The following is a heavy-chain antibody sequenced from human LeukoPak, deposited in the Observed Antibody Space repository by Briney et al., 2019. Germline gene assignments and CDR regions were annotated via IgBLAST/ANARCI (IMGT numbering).Heavy chain of an antibody. CDR1: GFTFSDYY. Sequence: GGSLRLSCAASGFTFSDYYMSWIRQAPGKGLEWVSCISSSGSTIYYADSVKGRFTISRDNAKNSLYLQMNSLRAEDTAVYFCAKSRSGSANWALQIFDNWGQGTLVTVSS. CDR2: ISSSGSTI. V-gene: IGHV3-11*01. D-gene: IGHD1-1*01. CDR3: AKSRSGSANWALQIFDN. J-gene: IGHJ4*02.